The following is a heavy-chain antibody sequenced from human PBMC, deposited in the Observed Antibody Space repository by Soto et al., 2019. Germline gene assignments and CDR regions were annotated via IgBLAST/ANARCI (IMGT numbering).Heavy chain of an antibody. D-gene: IGHD3-22*01. J-gene: IGHJ6*02. CDR2: FYYSGST. CDR3: SGQYYYDSSGYYYYYYGMDV. CDR1: GGSISSSSYY. V-gene: IGHV4-39*01. Sequence: SETLSLTCTVSGGSISSSSYYWGWIRQPPGKGLEWIGSFYYSGSTYYNPSLKSRVTISVDTSKNQFSLKLSSVTAADTAVYYFSGQYYYDSSGYYYYYYGMDVWGQGTTVTVSS.